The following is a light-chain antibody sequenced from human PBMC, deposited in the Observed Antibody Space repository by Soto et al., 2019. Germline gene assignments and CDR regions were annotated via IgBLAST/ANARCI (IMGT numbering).Light chain of an antibody. V-gene: IGKV1-12*01. CDR2: AAS. CDR3: QQANSLPLT. J-gene: IGKJ4*01. Sequence: DIPMTQSPSSVSASVGDSVTFTCRASQDIRSCLAWYQQKPGKAPKLLLYAASILQSGVPSRFSGSGSGTEFTLTISSLQPEDFATYYCQQANSLPLTFGGGTKVEIK. CDR1: QDIRSC.